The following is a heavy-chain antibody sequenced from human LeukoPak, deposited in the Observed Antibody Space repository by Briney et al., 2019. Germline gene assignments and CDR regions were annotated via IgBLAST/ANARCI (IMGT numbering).Heavy chain of an antibody. CDR1: GFTFSNYW. CDR3: ARGAGYNYPYYFDY. D-gene: IGHD5-24*01. J-gene: IGHJ4*02. CDR2: IDNAGSIT. Sequence: PGGSLRLSCAASGFTFSNYWIHWVRQAPGKGLVWVSRIDNAGSITTYADSVKGRFTISRDNSKNTLYLQMNSLRAEDTAVYYCARGAGYNYPYYFDYWGQGTLVTVSS. V-gene: IGHV3-74*03.